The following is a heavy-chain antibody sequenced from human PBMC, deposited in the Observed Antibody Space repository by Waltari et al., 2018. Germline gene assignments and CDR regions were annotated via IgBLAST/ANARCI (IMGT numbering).Heavy chain of an antibody. Sequence: EVQLVESGGGLVKPGGSLRLSCAASGFTFSSYSMNWVRQAPGKGLEWVSSISSSSSYIYYADSVKGRFTISRDNAKNSLYLQMNSLRAEDTAVYYCARKGSSWYDAFDIWGQGTMVTVSS. J-gene: IGHJ3*02. CDR2: ISSSSSYI. CDR1: GFTFSSYS. V-gene: IGHV3-21*01. CDR3: ARKGSSWYDAFDI. D-gene: IGHD6-13*01.